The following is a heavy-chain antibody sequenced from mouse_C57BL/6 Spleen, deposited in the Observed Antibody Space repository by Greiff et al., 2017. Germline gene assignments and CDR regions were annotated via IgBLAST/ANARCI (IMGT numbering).Heavy chain of an antibody. CDR3: AIHYYGSSYWYFDV. Sequence: VQLKESGPGLVKPSQSLSLTCSVTGYSITSGYYWNWIRQFPGNKLEWMGYISYDGSNNYNPSLKNRISITRDTSKNQFFLKLNSVTTEDTATYYCAIHYYGSSYWYFDVWGTGTTVTVSS. J-gene: IGHJ1*03. CDR1: GYSITSGYY. D-gene: IGHD1-1*01. V-gene: IGHV3-6*01. CDR2: ISYDGSN.